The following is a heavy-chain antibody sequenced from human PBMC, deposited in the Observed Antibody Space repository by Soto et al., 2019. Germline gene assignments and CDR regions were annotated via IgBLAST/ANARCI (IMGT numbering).Heavy chain of an antibody. CDR1: GVTFSIYG. V-gene: IGHV3-48*02. CDR3: ARFLLGYCSSTSCYNPNYCMDV. D-gene: IGHD2-2*02. Sequence: EVQLVESGGGLVQPVGSLRTSCAASGVTFSIYGVNGVRHAPVKGLVWVYSIISISSIIYYEDSVQGRFTISRDNAKNSLYLQINSLRDEATSVYYCARFLLGYCSSTSCYNPNYCMDVWGQGTTVTVYS. CDR2: IISISSII. J-gene: IGHJ6*02.